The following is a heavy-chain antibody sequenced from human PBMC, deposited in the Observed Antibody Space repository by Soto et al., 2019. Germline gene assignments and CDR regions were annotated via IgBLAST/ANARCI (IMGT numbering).Heavy chain of an antibody. CDR1: GGVFRRYA. Sequence: VASVKVSCKVSGGVFRRYAISWVRQAPGQGREWLGGIVPIFGTANYAQKFQGRVTITADESTSTAYMELSSLRSEDTAVYYCARYSITIFGVVIIPVGGYGLDVWGQGXTVTVYS. D-gene: IGHD3-3*01. J-gene: IGHJ6*02. V-gene: IGHV1-69*13. CDR3: ARYSITIFGVVIIPVGGYGLDV. CDR2: IVPIFGTA.